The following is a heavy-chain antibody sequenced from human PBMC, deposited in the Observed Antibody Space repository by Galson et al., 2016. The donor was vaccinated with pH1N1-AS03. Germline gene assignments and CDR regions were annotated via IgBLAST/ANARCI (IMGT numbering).Heavy chain of an antibody. Sequence: SLRLSCAASGFTFSSHGMHWVRQTPGKGLEWVAVIRHDGSEKYYADSVKGRFTISRDNSKNTLYLQMNSLRAEDTAVDYCARDRHYYDYIWGTYRYDWYFDLWGRGTLVTVSS. CDR3: ARDRHYYDYIWGTYRYDWYFDL. CDR2: IRHDGSEK. D-gene: IGHD3-16*02. V-gene: IGHV3-33*01. CDR1: GFTFSSHG. J-gene: IGHJ2*01.